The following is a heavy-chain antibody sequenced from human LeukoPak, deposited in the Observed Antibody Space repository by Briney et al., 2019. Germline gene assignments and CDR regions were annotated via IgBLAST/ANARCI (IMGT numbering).Heavy chain of an antibody. D-gene: IGHD5-18*01. CDR3: ARGGKRGYSYGYGSWFDP. J-gene: IGHJ5*02. CDR2: IHYSGST. CDR1: GGSISSHY. Sequence: SETLSLTCTVSGGSISSHYWTWIRQSPGKGLEWIGYIHYSGSTSYNPSLKNRVTISVDTSKNQFSLKLSSVTATDTAVYYCARGGKRGYSYGYGSWFDPWGQGTLVTVSS. V-gene: IGHV4-59*11.